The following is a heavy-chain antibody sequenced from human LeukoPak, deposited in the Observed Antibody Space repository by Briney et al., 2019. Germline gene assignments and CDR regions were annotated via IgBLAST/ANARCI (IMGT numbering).Heavy chain of an antibody. V-gene: IGHV3-21*01. J-gene: IGHJ6*03. CDR3: AGSKWFGELSLSRYYYYYMDV. Sequence: PGGSLRLSCAASGFTFNSYTMNWVRQAPGKGLEWVSSIISSSSYIYYADSVKGRFTISRDNAKNSLYLQMNSLRAEDTAVYYCAGSKWFGELSLSRYYYYYMDVWGKGTTVTVSS. D-gene: IGHD3-10*01. CDR2: IISSSSYI. CDR1: GFTFNSYT.